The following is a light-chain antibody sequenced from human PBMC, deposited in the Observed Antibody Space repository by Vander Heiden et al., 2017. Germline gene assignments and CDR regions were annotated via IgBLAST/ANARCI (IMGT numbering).Light chain of an antibody. J-gene: IGKJ2*01. CDR2: WAS. Sequence: DIVMTQSPDSLAVSLGERATINCKSSQSVLHSSNNKNYLAWYQQKPGQPPKLLIYWASTRESGVPDRFSGSGSWTDFTLAISSLQAEDVAVYYCQQYYTTPHTFGQGTKLEIK. V-gene: IGKV4-1*01. CDR3: QQYYTTPHT. CDR1: QSVLHSSNNKNY.